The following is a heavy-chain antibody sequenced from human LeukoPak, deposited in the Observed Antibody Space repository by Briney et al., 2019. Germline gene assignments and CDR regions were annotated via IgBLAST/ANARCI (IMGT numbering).Heavy chain of an antibody. D-gene: IGHD3-22*01. CDR3: TRVVGDSSGLGFDY. V-gene: IGHV3-49*04. CDR1: GFTFGDYA. Sequence: PGGSLRLSCTASGFTFGDYAMSWVRQAPGKGVEWVGFIRRKAYGWTTEYGAGVKGRFNIARDDAKRIAYLQMNSLKTEDTAVYYCTRVVGDSSGLGFDYWGQGTLVTVSS. J-gene: IGHJ4*02. CDR2: IRRKAYGWTT.